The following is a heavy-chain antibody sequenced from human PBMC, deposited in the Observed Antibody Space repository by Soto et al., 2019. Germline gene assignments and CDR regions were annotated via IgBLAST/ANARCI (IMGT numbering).Heavy chain of an antibody. J-gene: IGHJ4*02. Sequence: QVQLVESGGGVVQPGRSLRLSCAASGFTFSSYAMHWVRQAPGKGLEWVAVISYDGSNKYYADSVKGRFTISRDNSKNTLYLQMNSLRADDTAVYYFARRGYSYGYFNDYWGQGTLVTVSS. CDR2: ISYDGSNK. CDR1: GFTFSSYA. V-gene: IGHV3-30-3*01. D-gene: IGHD5-18*01. CDR3: ARRGYSYGYFNDY.